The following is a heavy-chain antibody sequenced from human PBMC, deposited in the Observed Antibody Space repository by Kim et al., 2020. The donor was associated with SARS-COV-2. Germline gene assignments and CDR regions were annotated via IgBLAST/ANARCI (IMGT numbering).Heavy chain of an antibody. D-gene: IGHD3-10*01. V-gene: IGHV3-33*06. CDR3: AKDLTGLWFGGEYGMDV. CDR1: GFTFSSYG. J-gene: IGHJ6*02. CDR2: IWYDGSNK. Sequence: GGSLRLSCAASGFTFSSYGMHWVRQAPGKGLEWVAVIWYDGSNKYYADSVKGRFTISRDNSKNTLYLQMNSLRAEDTAVYYCAKDLTGLWFGGEYGMDVWGQGTTVTVSS.